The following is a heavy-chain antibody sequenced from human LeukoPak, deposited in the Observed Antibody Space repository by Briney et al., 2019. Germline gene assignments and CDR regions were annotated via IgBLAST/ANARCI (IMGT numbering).Heavy chain of an antibody. Sequence: SETLSLTCAGYGGSFSGYYWSWIRQPPGKGLEWIGEINHSGSTNDNPSLKSRVTISVDTSKNQSSLKLRSVTAADTAVSYCARGRAAAGTDYWGQGTLVTVSS. D-gene: IGHD6-13*01. J-gene: IGHJ4*02. CDR2: INHSGST. CDR1: GGSFSGYY. V-gene: IGHV4-34*01. CDR3: ARGRAAAGTDY.